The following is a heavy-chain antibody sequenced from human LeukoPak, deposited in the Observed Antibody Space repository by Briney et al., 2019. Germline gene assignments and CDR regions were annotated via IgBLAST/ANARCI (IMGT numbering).Heavy chain of an antibody. V-gene: IGHV7-4-1*02. D-gene: IGHD5-18*01. J-gene: IGHJ6*03. CDR1: GYTFTSYA. CDR2: INTNTGNP. CDR3: ATSGPITDGYSYGYGYYYYYYYMDV. Sequence: GASVKVSCKASGYTFTSYAMNWVRQAPGQGLEWMGWINTNTGNPTYAQGFTGRFVFSLDTSVSTAYLQISSLKAEDTAVYYCATSGPITDGYSYGYGYYYYYYYMDVWGKGTTVTVSS.